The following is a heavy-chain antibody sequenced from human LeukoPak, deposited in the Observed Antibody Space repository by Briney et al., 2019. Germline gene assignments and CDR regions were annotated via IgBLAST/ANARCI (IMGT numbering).Heavy chain of an antibody. D-gene: IGHD3-22*01. CDR1: GFTFSSYW. CDR2: IKQDGSEK. Sequence: GGSLRLSCAASGFTFSSYWMSWVRQAPGKGLEWVANIKQDGSEKYYVDSVKGRFTISRDNDKNSLFLQMTSLRAEDTAVYYCARDVSGYYLFDYWGQGTLVTVSS. V-gene: IGHV3-7*01. J-gene: IGHJ4*02. CDR3: ARDVSGYYLFDY.